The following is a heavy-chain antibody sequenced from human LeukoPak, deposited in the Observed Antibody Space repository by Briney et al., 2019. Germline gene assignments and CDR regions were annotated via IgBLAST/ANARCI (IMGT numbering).Heavy chain of an antibody. CDR2: IYSGGST. CDR1: GFTVSSNY. J-gene: IGHJ4*02. Sequence: GGSLRLSCAASGFTVSSNYMSWVRQAPGKGLEWVSVIYSGGSTYYADSVRGRFTISRDNSKNTLYLQMNSLRAEDTAVYYCARGSPHYYDSSGYYSNWGQGTLVTVSS. CDR3: ARGSPHYYDSSGYYSN. V-gene: IGHV3-53*01. D-gene: IGHD3-22*01.